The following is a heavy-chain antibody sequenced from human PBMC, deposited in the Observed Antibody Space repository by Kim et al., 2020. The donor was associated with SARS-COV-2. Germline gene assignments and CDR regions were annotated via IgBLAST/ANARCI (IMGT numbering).Heavy chain of an antibody. J-gene: IGHJ5*02. CDR3: ARVFLRSASSNNWFDT. CDR2: IYYNGNT. V-gene: IGHV4-59*13. Sequence: SETLSLTCTVSGGSISSYYWSWIRQPPGKGLEWIWCIYYNGNTKYNPSLKSRVTMSVDTSENQISLKLSSVTAADTAVYYCARVFLRSASSNNWFDTWGQGTLVTVSS. CDR1: GGSISSYY. D-gene: IGHD3-10*01.